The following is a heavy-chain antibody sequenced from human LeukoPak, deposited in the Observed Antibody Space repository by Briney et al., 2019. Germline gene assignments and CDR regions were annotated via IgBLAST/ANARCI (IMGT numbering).Heavy chain of an antibody. V-gene: IGHV1-18*01. CDR3: ARTRRYCSGGSCYFDY. CDR1: GYTFTSYG. Sequence: ASVKVSCKASGYTFTSYGLSWVRQAPGQGLDWMGWISAYNGNTNYAQKLQGRVTMTTDTSTSTAYMELRSLRSDDTAVYYCARTRRYCSGGSCYFDYWGQGTLVTVSS. D-gene: IGHD2-15*01. CDR2: ISAYNGNT. J-gene: IGHJ4*02.